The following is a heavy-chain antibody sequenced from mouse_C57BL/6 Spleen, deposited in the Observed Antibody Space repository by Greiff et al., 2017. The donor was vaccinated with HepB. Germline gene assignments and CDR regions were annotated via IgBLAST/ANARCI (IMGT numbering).Heavy chain of an antibody. CDR3: ARRRTPGYYFDY. CDR1: GYTFTSYW. V-gene: IGHV1-53*01. CDR2: INPSNGGT. Sequence: QVHVKQPGTELVKPGASVKLSCKASGYTFTSYWMNWVKQRPGQGLEWIGNINPSNGGTNYNEKFKSKATLTVDKSSSTAYMQLSSLTSEDSAVYYCARRRTPGYYFDYWGQGTTLTVSS. J-gene: IGHJ2*01.